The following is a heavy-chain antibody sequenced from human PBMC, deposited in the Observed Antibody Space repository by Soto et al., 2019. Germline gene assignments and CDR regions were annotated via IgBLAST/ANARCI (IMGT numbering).Heavy chain of an antibody. CDR1: GGSISSSSYY. CDR2: IYYSGST. Sequence: SEILSLTCTVSGGSISSSSYYWGWIRQPPGKGLEWIGSIYYSGSTYYNPSLKSRVTISVDTSKNQFSLKLSSVTAADTAVYYCARHRGMGFLEFQYYYYYMDVWGKGTTVTVSS. V-gene: IGHV4-39*01. CDR3: ARHRGMGFLEFQYYYYYMDV. J-gene: IGHJ6*03. D-gene: IGHD3-3*01.